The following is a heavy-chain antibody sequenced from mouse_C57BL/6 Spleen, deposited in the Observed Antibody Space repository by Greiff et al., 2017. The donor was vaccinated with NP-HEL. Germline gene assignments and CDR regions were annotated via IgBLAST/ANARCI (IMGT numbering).Heavy chain of an antibody. J-gene: IGHJ4*01. CDR2: INPNNGGT. Sequence: EVQLQQSGPELVKPGASVKISCKASGYTFTDYYMNWVKQSHGKSLEWIGDINPNNGGTSYNQKFKGKATLTVDKSSSTAYMELRSLTSEDSAVYYCARLSYYDYDEDYWGQGTSVTVSS. D-gene: IGHD2-4*01. V-gene: IGHV1-26*01. CDR3: ARLSYYDYDEDY. CDR1: GYTFTDYY.